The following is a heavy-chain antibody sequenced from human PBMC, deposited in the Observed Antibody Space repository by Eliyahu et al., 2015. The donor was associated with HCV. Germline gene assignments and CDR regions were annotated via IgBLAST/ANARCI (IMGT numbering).Heavy chain of an antibody. CDR1: GGSISSSSYY. Sequence: QLQLQESGPGLVKPSETLSLTCTVSGGSISSSSYYWGWIRQPPGKGLEWIGGIYYRGGPYYNPSLKSRVTISVDTSKNQFSLKLSSVTAADTAVYYCARRLGHYSNEAGDGMDVWGQGTTVTVSS. J-gene: IGHJ6*02. CDR3: ARRLGHYSNEAGDGMDV. D-gene: IGHD4-11*01. V-gene: IGHV4-39*01. CDR2: IYYRGGP.